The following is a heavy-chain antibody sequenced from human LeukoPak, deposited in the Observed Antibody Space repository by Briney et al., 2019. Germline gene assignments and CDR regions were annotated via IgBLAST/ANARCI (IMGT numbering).Heavy chain of an antibody. Sequence: GVLRLSCAASGFNFRDYYMSWIRQAPGKGLEYISYSSGSGSSIYYADSVKGRFTISRDNAKNSLSLQMNSLRAEDTAVYFCARYYYDSSGYYYFDFWGQGTLVTVSS. CDR3: ARYYYDSSGYYYFDF. CDR1: GFNFRDYY. V-gene: IGHV3-11*01. CDR2: SSGSGSSI. D-gene: IGHD3-22*01. J-gene: IGHJ4*02.